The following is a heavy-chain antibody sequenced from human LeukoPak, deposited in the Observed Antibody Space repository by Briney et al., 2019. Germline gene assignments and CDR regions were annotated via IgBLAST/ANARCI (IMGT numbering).Heavy chain of an antibody. CDR3: AKDRRDSSWDFDY. D-gene: IGHD6-13*01. CDR2: IRYDGSNK. V-gene: IGHV3-30*02. Sequence: PGGSLRLSCAASGFTFSSYGMHWVRQAPGKGLEWVAFIRYDGSNKYYADSVKGRFTISRDNSKNTLYLQMNSLRAEDTAVYYCAKDRRDSSWDFDYWGQGTLVTVSS. CDR1: GFTFSSYG. J-gene: IGHJ4*02.